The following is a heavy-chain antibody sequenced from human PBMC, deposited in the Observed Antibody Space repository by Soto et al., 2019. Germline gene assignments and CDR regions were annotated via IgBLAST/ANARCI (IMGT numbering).Heavy chain of an antibody. V-gene: IGHV3-23*01. CDR3: AKTRPSDILTGYYLPRRFDY. D-gene: IGHD3-9*01. CDR1: GFTFSSYA. J-gene: IGHJ4*02. Sequence: PGGSLRLSCAASGFTFSSYAMSWVRQAPGKGLEWVSAISGSGGSTYYADSVKGRFTISRDNSKNTLYLQMNSLRAEDTAVYYCAKTRPSDILTGYYLPRRFDYWGQGTLVTVSS. CDR2: ISGSGGST.